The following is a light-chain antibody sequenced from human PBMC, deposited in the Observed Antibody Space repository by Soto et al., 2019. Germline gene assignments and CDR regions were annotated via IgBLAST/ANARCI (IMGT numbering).Light chain of an antibody. CDR2: DAS. J-gene: IGKJ5*01. CDR3: QHRMNWPLT. V-gene: IGKV3-11*01. CDR1: QTVSSY. Sequence: EIVLTQSPATLSLSPGERATLSCTARQTVSSYLLWYQQKRGQAPRLLLCDASNRASGTPARFSRSGSETDFTLTISSLEPEDFAVYYCQHRMNWPLTFGQGTRLEIK.